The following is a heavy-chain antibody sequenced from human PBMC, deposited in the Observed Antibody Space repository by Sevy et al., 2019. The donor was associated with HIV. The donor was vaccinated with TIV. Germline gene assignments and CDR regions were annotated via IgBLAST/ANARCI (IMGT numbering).Heavy chain of an antibody. CDR2: IIPIFGTA. CDR1: GGTFSSYA. CDR3: ARVRYSYGYREFDY. D-gene: IGHD5-18*01. V-gene: IGHV1-69*13. Sequence: ASVKVSCKASGGTFSSYAISWVRQAPGQGLEWMGGIIPIFGTANYAQKFQGRVTITADESTGTAYIERSSLRSDDTAVYFCARVRYSYGYREFDYWCQGTLVTVCS. J-gene: IGHJ4*02.